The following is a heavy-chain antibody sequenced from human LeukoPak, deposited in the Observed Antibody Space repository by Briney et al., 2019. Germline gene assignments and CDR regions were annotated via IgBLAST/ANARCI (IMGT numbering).Heavy chain of an antibody. CDR1: GGSISSSSYY. D-gene: IGHD6-6*01. CDR3: ARHGRLEYSSAADY. V-gene: IGHV4-39*01. CDR2: IYYSGST. Sequence: SETLSLTCTVSGGSISSSSYYWGWIRQPPGKGLEWIGSIYYSGSTYYNPSLKSRVTISVDTSKNQFSLKLSSVTAADTAVYYCARHGRLEYSSAADYWGQGTLVTVSS. J-gene: IGHJ4*02.